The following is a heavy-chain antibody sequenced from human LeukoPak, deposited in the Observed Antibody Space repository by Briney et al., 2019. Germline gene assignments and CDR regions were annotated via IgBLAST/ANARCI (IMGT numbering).Heavy chain of an antibody. CDR1: GFTFSSYA. J-gene: IGHJ4*02. CDR3: AREGVAQLDY. V-gene: IGHV3-30-3*01. CDR2: ISYDGSNK. Sequence: PGRSLRLSCAASGFTFSSYAMHWVRQAPGKGLEWVAVISYDGSNKYSADSVKGRFTISRDNSKNTLYLQMNSLRAEDTAVYYCAREGVAQLDYWGQGTLVTVSS. D-gene: IGHD3-3*01.